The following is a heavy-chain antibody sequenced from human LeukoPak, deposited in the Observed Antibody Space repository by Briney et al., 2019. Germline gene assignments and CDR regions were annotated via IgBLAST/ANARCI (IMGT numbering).Heavy chain of an antibody. J-gene: IGHJ4*02. D-gene: IGHD3-22*01. Sequence: GGSLRLSCAASGFTFSNYWMSWVRQTPGKGLEWVANIKQDGSEKYYVDSVKGRFTISRDNAKNSLYLQMNSLGAEDTAVYYCARDYYDSSGSDADYWGQGTLVTVSS. CDR1: GFTFSNYW. CDR2: IKQDGSEK. V-gene: IGHV3-7*01. CDR3: ARDYYDSSGSDADY.